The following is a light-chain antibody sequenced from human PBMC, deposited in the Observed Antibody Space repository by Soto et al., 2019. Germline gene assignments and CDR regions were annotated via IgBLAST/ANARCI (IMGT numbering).Light chain of an antibody. J-gene: IGKJ2*02. CDR3: QQYNSYGST. V-gene: IGKV1-5*01. Sequence: DTPLTQSPSTLSASVGDRVTITCRASQSISGWLAWYQQKPGKAPTLLIYDSSTLESGVPSRFSGSGSGTEFTLTISSLQPDDFATYYCQQYNSYGSTFGQGTKLEIK. CDR2: DSS. CDR1: QSISGW.